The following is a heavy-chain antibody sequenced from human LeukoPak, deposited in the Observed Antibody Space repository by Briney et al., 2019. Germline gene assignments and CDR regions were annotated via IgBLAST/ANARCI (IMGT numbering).Heavy chain of an antibody. D-gene: IGHD3-16*02. Sequence: ASVKVSCKASGYTFTSYDISWVRQATGQGLEWMGWMNPNSGNTGYAQRFQGRVTITRNTSISTAYMELSSLRSEDTAVYYCARGNYDYVWGSYRYRSFDYWGQGTLVTVSS. J-gene: IGHJ4*02. CDR2: MNPNSGNT. CDR1: GYTFTSYD. V-gene: IGHV1-8*03. CDR3: ARGNYDYVWGSYRYRSFDY.